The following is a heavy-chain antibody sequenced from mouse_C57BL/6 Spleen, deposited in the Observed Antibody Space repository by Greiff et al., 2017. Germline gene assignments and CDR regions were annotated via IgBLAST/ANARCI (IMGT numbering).Heavy chain of an antibody. CDR1: GFTFSDAW. CDR3: TRPDFDYDEAMDY. V-gene: IGHV6-6*01. J-gene: IGHJ4*01. CDR2: IRNKANNHAT. D-gene: IGHD2-4*01. Sequence: EVMLVESGGGLVQPGGSMKLSCAASGFTFSDAWMDWVRQSPEKGLEWVAEIRNKANNHATYYAESVKGRFTISRDDSKSSVYLQMNSLRAEDTGIYYCTRPDFDYDEAMDYWGQGTSVTVSS.